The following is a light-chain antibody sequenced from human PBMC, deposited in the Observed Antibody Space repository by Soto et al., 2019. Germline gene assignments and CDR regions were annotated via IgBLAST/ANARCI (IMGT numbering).Light chain of an antibody. CDR3: QQYFSAPYT. CDR2: WAS. V-gene: IGKV4-1*01. CDR1: QTVLYKSNSKNY. J-gene: IGKJ2*01. Sequence: DIVMTQSPDSLAVSLGERAVINCKSSQTVLYKSNSKNYLAWYQQKPGQPPKLLIYWASTRESGVPDRFSGSGSGTEFTLTISSLQAGDVAVYYCQQYFSAPYTFGQGTSLEI.